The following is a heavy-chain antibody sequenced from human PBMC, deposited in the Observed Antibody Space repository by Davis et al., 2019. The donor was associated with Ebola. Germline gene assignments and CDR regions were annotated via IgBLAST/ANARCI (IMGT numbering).Heavy chain of an antibody. CDR3: AKDRLVVVAATLGAFDY. D-gene: IGHD2-15*01. CDR1: GFTFSSYS. CDR2: ISGSGGST. V-gene: IGHV3-23*01. Sequence: GESLKISCAASGFTFSSYSMNWVRQAPGKGLEWVSAISGSGGSTYYADSVKGRFTISRDNSKKTLYLQMNSLRTEDTAVYYCAKDRLVVVAATLGAFDYWGQGTLVTVSS. J-gene: IGHJ4*02.